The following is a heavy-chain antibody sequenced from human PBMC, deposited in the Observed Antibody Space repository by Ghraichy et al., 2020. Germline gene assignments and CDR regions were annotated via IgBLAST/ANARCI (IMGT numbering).Heavy chain of an antibody. CDR2: INSDGSST. V-gene: IGHV3-74*01. Sequence: GGSLRLSCAASGFTFSSYWMHWVHQAPGKGLVWVSRINSDGSSTSYADSVKGRFTISRDNAKNTLYLQMNSLRAEDTAVYYCARAYGSGSYYLEEAFDIWGQGTMVTVSS. CDR3: ARAYGSGSYYLEEAFDI. CDR1: GFTFSSYW. D-gene: IGHD3-10*01. J-gene: IGHJ3*02.